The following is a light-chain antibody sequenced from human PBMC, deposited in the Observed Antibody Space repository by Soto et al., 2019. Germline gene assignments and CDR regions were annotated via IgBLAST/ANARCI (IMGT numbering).Light chain of an antibody. Sequence: EIVLTQSPAYLSLSPGERVTLSCRASQSVTTYLAWYQQKRGQAPRLLIYDAFNRATGIPDRFRGGGSGTDFTLSISSLEPEDSAVYYCQQRSNWHPEFTFGQGTTLDIK. CDR1: QSVTTY. V-gene: IGKV3-11*01. J-gene: IGKJ2*01. CDR2: DAF. CDR3: QQRSNWHPEFT.